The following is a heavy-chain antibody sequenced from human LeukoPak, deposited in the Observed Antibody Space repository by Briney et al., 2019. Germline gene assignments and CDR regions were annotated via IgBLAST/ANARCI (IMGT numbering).Heavy chain of an antibody. CDR1: GFTFSSYA. D-gene: IGHD5-18*01. V-gene: IGHV3-30-3*01. J-gene: IGHJ4*02. CDR2: ISYDGSNK. CDR3: ARGTAMVKNYFDY. Sequence: GGSLRLSCAASGFTFSSYAMHWVRQAPGKGLEWVAVISYDGSNKYYADSVKGRFTISRDNPKNTLYLQMNSLRAEDTAVYYCARGTAMVKNYFDYWGQGTLVTVS.